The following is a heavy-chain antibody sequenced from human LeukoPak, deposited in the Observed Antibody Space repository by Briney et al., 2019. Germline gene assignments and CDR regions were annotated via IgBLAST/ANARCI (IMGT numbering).Heavy chain of an antibody. CDR2: ISSSGSYI. Sequence: GRTLRLSCTASGFPFSIYEMEWARQAPGKGLEWVSYISSSGSYIQYAESVKGRFTVYRDNAEKSLFLQMNSLRDEDTAVYYCARDPGYSSTGVDAFDIWGRGTMVTVSS. D-gene: IGHD6-13*01. J-gene: IGHJ3*02. V-gene: IGHV3-48*03. CDR3: ARDPGYSSTGVDAFDI. CDR1: GFPFSIYE.